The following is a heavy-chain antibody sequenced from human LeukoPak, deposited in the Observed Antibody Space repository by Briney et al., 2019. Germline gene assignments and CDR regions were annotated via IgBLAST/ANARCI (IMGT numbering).Heavy chain of an antibody. D-gene: IGHD4-17*01. CDR3: AREIGYYGDDYYGMDV. CDR1: GFAFSSYA. J-gene: IGHJ6*02. CDR2: ISYDGSNK. V-gene: IGHV3-30-3*01. Sequence: PGRSLRLSCAASGFAFSSYAMHWVRQAPGKGLEWVAVISYDGSNKYYADSVKGRFTISRDNSKNTLYLQMNSLRAEDTAVYYCAREIGYYGDDYYGMDVWGQGTTVTVSS.